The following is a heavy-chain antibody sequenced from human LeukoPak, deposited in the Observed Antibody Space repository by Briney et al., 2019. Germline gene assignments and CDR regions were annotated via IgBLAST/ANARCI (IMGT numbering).Heavy chain of an antibody. J-gene: IGHJ4*02. V-gene: IGHV4-59*11. CDR2: IYYSGST. D-gene: IGHD6-19*01. Sequence: SETLSLTCSVSGGSISGQYWSWIRQPAGKGLEWIGYIYYSGSTNYNPSLKSRVTISVDTSKNQFSLKLSSVTAADTAVYYCARYSSGWFYFDYWGQGTLVTVSS. CDR3: ARYSSGWFYFDY. CDR1: GGSISGQY.